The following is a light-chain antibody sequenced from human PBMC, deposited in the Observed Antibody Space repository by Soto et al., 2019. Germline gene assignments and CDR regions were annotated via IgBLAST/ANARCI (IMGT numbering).Light chain of an antibody. CDR3: SSYAGNYTLD. Sequence: QSVLTQPRSVSGSPGQSVTISCTGTSSDVGGYNYVSWYQQRPGKAPKLMIYDVNKRPSGVPDRFSGSMSGNTASLTISGLQADDEDDYHCSSYAGNYTLDFGGGTKLTVL. V-gene: IGLV2-11*01. J-gene: IGLJ2*01. CDR2: DVN. CDR1: SSDVGGYNY.